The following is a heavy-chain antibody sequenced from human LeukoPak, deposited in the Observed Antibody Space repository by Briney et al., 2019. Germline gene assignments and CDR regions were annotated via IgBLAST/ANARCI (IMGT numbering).Heavy chain of an antibody. CDR1: GFTFSSYA. Sequence: GGSLGLSCAASGFTFSSYAMNWVRQAPGKGLEWVSGISGSGGSTDYADSVKGRFTISRDNSKNTLYLQMNSLRAEDTAVYYCARVGDVYSYGFIAYWGQGTLVTVSS. CDR2: ISGSGGST. D-gene: IGHD5-18*01. V-gene: IGHV3-23*01. CDR3: ARVGDVYSYGFIAY. J-gene: IGHJ4*02.